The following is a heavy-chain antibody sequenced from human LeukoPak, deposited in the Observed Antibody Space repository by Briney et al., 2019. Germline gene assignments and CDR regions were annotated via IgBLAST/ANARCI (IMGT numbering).Heavy chain of an antibody. D-gene: IGHD2-15*01. CDR2: TRNKANSYTT. CDR1: GFTFSDHY. Sequence: GGSLRLSCAASGFTFSDHYMDWVRQAPGKGLEWVGRTRNKANSYTTEYAASVKGRFTISRDDSKNSLYLQMNSLKTEDTAVYYCARDQDDIEGYYYGMDVWGQGTTVTVSS. J-gene: IGHJ6*02. V-gene: IGHV3-72*01. CDR3: ARDQDDIEGYYYGMDV.